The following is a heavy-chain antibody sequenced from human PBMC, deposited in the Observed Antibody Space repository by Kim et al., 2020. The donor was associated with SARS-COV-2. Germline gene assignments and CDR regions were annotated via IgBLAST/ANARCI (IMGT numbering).Heavy chain of an antibody. J-gene: IGHJ4*02. CDR3: ARQFCSRGNCYPYFDY. D-gene: IGHD2-15*01. V-gene: IGHV4-59*08. Sequence: SLKSRVTISVDTSKNQFSLKLSSVTAADTAVYYCARQFCSRGNCYPYFDYWGQGTLVTVSS.